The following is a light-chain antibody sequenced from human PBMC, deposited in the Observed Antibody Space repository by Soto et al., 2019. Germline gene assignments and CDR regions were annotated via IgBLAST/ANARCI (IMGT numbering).Light chain of an antibody. CDR1: SNDVGRYNL. CDR3: CAYAGSGTVV. V-gene: IGLV2-23*01. Sequence: QSALTQPASVSGSPEQSITISCTGTSNDVGRYNLVSWYQQHPGKAPKVMIYEATKRPSGVSNRFSGSKSGNTASLTISGRQAEDEADYYCCAYAGSGTVVFGGGTKVTVL. J-gene: IGLJ3*02. CDR2: EAT.